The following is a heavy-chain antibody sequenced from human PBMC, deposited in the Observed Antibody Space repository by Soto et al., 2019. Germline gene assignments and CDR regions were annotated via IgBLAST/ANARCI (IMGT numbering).Heavy chain of an antibody. CDR2: IIPIFGTA. Sequence: SVKVSCKASGGTFSSYAISWVRQAPGQGLEWMGGIIPIFGTANYAQKFQGRVTITADKSTSTAYMELSSLRSEDTAVYYCARVSEDYYDSSGYYRLKYYYYYGMDVWGQGTTVTVSS. J-gene: IGHJ6*02. CDR1: GGTFSSYA. CDR3: ARVSEDYYDSSGYYRLKYYYYYGMDV. D-gene: IGHD3-22*01. V-gene: IGHV1-69*06.